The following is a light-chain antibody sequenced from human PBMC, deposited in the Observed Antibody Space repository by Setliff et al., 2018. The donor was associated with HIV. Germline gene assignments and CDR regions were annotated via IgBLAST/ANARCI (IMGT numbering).Light chain of an antibody. V-gene: IGLV2-11*01. CDR3: CSYAGSYTYI. Sequence: LTQPRSVSGSPGQSVTISCTGSSSDVGAYNYVSWYQQHPGEAPKLVIYDVTKRPSGVPDRFSGSKSGNTASLTISGLQAEDEADYYCCSYAGSYTYIFGTGTKVTVL. CDR2: DVT. J-gene: IGLJ1*01. CDR1: SSDVGAYNY.